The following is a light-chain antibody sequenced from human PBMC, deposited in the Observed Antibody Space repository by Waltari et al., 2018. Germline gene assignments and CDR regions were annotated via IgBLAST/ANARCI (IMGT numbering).Light chain of an antibody. CDR1: SGHSSNV. J-gene: IGLJ3*02. V-gene: IGLV4-69*01. CDR2: DNSDGSH. Sequence: QLVLTQLPSASAPLGASVTPTCTLSSGHSSNVIAWHQPQAEKGHRYLMKDNSDGSHSKGDKIPVRFSGASAGAERTLTISSHRSEDEADYYCQTGAHGTWVFGGGTKFTVL. CDR3: QTGAHGTWV.